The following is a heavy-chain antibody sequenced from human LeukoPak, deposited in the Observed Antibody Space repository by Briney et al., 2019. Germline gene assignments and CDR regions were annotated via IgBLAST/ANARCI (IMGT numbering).Heavy chain of an antibody. V-gene: IGHV4-34*01. D-gene: IGHD1-14*01. J-gene: IGHJ4*02. CDR2: INHSGST. CDR3: ARLKPSSGY. Sequence: PSETLSLTCAVYGGSFSGYYWSWIRQPPGKGLEWIGGINHSGSTNYNPSLKSRVTISVDTSKNQFSLKLSSVTAADTAVYYCARLKPSSGYWGQGTLVTVSS. CDR1: GGSFSGYY.